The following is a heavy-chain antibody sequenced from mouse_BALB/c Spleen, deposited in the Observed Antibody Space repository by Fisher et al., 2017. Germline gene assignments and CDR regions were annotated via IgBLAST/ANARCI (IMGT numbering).Heavy chain of an antibody. CDR3: ARSYYGYDVYAMDY. V-gene: IGHV1-80*01. D-gene: IGHD2-2*01. J-gene: IGHJ4*01. Sequence: KFKGKATLTADKSSSTAYMQLSSLTSVDSAVYFCARSYYGYDVYAMDYWGQGTSVTVSS.